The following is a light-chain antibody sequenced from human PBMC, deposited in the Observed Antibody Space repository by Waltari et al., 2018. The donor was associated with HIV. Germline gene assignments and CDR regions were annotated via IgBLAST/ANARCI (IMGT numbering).Light chain of an antibody. CDR1: RSGRGRH. CDR2: GGS. J-gene: IGKJ2*01. V-gene: IGKV3-20*01. CDR3: EQYGGSPYP. Sequence: SRGAARSGRGRHLSWSRQDRGHAPGHPLYGGSSRATGIPHRFSGSGSGTDSTLTSSRLEPEYFAVYYCEQYGGSPYPFGQGTKLELK.